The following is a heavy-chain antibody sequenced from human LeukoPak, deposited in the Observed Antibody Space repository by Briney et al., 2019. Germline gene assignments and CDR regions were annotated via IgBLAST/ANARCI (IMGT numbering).Heavy chain of an antibody. J-gene: IGHJ6*02. CDR3: ARGNYGSGSPYYYYGMDV. V-gene: IGHV3-53*01. CDR2: IYSGGST. D-gene: IGHD3-10*01. Sequence: PGGSLRLSCAASGFTASSNYMSWVRQAPGKGLEWVSVIYSGGSTYYADSVKGRFTISRDNSKNTLYLQMNSLRAEDTAVYYCARGNYGSGSPYYYYGMDVWGQGTTVTVSS. CDR1: GFTASSNY.